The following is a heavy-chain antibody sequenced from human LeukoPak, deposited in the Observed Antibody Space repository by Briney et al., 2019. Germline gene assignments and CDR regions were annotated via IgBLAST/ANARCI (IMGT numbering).Heavy chain of an antibody. V-gene: IGHV3-30*03. J-gene: IGHJ3*02. CDR2: ISYDGSNK. CDR1: GFTFSSYG. CDR3: ARYDYDAFDI. D-gene: IGHD3-3*01. Sequence: GGSLRLSCAASGFTFSSYGMHWVRQAPGKGLEWVAVISYDGSNKYYADSVKGRFTISRDNSKNTLYLQMNSLRAEDTAVYYRARYDYDAFDIWGQGTMVTVSS.